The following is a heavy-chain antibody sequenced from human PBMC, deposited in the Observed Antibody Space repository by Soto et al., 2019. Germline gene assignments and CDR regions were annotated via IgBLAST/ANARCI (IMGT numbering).Heavy chain of an antibody. CDR1: GFTFSTYS. CDR2: INTNSHYI. CDR3: ARNVPGANSPFEY. J-gene: IGHJ4*02. Sequence: PGGSLRLSCAASGFTFSTYSMNWVRQAPGKGLEWVSSINTNSHYIYYADSLKGRFSISRDNAENSLYLQMNSLRAEDTAVYYCARNVPGANSPFEYWGRGTLVTVSS. V-gene: IGHV3-21*01. D-gene: IGHD2-2*01.